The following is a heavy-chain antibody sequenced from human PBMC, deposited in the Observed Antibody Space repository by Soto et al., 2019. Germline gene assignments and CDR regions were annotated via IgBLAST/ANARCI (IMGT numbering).Heavy chain of an antibody. D-gene: IGHD4-17*01. J-gene: IGHJ6*02. CDR3: ARDKAPTTVTTLSKAYYYYYGMDV. CDR2: IIPIFGTA. CDR1: GGTFSSYA. V-gene: IGHV1-69*13. Sequence: SVKVSCKASGGTFSSYAISWVRQAPGQGLEWMGGIIPIFGTANYAQKFQGRVTITADESTSTAYMELSSLRSEDTAVYYCARDKAPTTVTTLSKAYYYYYGMDVWGQGTTVTVSS.